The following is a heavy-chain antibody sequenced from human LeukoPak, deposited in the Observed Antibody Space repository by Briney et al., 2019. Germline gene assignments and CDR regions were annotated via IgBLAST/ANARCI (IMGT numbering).Heavy chain of an antibody. CDR3: ARDHDGSSWYLDYYYYYGMDV. CDR2: ISAYNGNT. V-gene: IGHV1-18*01. CDR1: GYIFTSRG. J-gene: IGHJ6*02. Sequence: ASVKVSCTPSGYIFTSRGITWVRQAPGQGLEWMGWISAYNGNTNYAQNVQGRVTVTRDTSTSTAYMELRSLRSDDTAVYYCARDHDGSSWYLDYYYYYGMDVWGQGTAVTVSS. D-gene: IGHD6-13*01.